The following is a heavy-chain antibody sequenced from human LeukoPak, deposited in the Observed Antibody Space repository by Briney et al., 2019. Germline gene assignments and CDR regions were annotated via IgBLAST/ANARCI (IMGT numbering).Heavy chain of an antibody. CDR2: ISGYDGNT. Sequence: ASVKVSCKASGYSFTTYGVSWVRQAPGQGLQWMGWISGYDGNTNSAPNLQGRLTMTTDTSTSTAYMDLRSLRSDDTAMYYCARAGVTPKTGDGFDIWGQGTMVTVSS. CDR1: GYSFTTYG. D-gene: IGHD4-23*01. J-gene: IGHJ3*02. CDR3: ARAGVTPKTGDGFDI. V-gene: IGHV1-18*04.